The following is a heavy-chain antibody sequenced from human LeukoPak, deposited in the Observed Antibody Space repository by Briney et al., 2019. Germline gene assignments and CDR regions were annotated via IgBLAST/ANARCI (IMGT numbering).Heavy chain of an antibody. Sequence: PGESLKISCKGSGYSFTSYWIGWVRQMPGKGLEWMGIIYPGDSDTRYSPSFQGQVTISADKSISTAYLQWSSLKASDTAMYYCARVLRYLDWPGDWFDPWGQGTLVTVSS. J-gene: IGHJ5*02. CDR3: ARVLRYLDWPGDWFDP. CDR1: GYSFTSYW. V-gene: IGHV5-51*01. D-gene: IGHD3-9*01. CDR2: IYPGDSDT.